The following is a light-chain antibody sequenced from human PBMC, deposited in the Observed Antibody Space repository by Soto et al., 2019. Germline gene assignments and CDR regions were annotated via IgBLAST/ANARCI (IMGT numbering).Light chain of an antibody. V-gene: IGKV1-39*01. CDR2: AAS. Sequence: DIQVTQSPSSLSASVGDRVTITCRASQSISSYLNWYQQKPGKAPKLLIYAASSLQSGVPSRFSGSGSGTNFTLPISSLQPEDFATYYFQQSYSTTPSFGQGTKLEIK. CDR3: QQSYSTTPS. J-gene: IGKJ2*01. CDR1: QSISSY.